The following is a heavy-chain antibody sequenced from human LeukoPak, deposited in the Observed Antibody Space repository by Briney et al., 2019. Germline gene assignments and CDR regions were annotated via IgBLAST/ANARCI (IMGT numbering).Heavy chain of an antibody. J-gene: IGHJ4*02. V-gene: IGHV3-21*01. CDR3: VRLRRNSDRSGYYYYYDY. CDR1: GYTFSDFS. CDR2: FGVRSNYR. D-gene: IGHD3-22*01. Sequence: GGSLRLSCAASGYTFSDFSVNWVRQAPGKGLEWVSSFGVRSNYRYYADSVRGRFTISRDDARDSLFLQMNSLRAEDTAVYFCVRLRRNSDRSGYYYYYDYWGQGTLVTVSS.